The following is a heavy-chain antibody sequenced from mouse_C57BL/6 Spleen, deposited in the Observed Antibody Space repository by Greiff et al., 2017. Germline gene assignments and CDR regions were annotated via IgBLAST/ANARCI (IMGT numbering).Heavy chain of an antibody. CDR3: ARDDYDEDY. D-gene: IGHD2-4*01. Sequence: EVQGVESGPELVKPGASVKMSCKASGYTFTDYNMHWVKQSHGKSLEWIGYINPNNGGTSYNQKFKGKATLTVNKSSSTAYMELRSLTSEDSAVYYCARDDYDEDYWGQGTTLTVSS. CDR1: GYTFTDYN. J-gene: IGHJ2*01. V-gene: IGHV1-22*01. CDR2: INPNNGGT.